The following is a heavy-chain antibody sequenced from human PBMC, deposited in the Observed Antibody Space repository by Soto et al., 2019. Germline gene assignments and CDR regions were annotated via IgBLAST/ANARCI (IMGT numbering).Heavy chain of an antibody. CDR3: ARDRLIGYCSGGSSTDYYFDY. D-gene: IGHD2-15*01. V-gene: IGHV3-33*01. Sequence: GGSLRLSCAASGFTFSSYGMHWVRQAPGKGLEWVAVIWYDGSNKYYADSVKGRFTISRDNSKNTLYLQMNSLRAEDTAVYYCARDRLIGYCSGGSSTDYYFDYWGQGTLVTVSS. J-gene: IGHJ4*02. CDR1: GFTFSSYG. CDR2: IWYDGSNK.